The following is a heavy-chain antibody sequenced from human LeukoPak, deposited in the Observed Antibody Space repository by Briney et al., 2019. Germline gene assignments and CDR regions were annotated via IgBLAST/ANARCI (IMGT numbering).Heavy chain of an antibody. J-gene: IGHJ4*02. CDR3: ARGTKYYDFWSGYWIRGYFDY. D-gene: IGHD3-3*01. V-gene: IGHV4-34*01. CDR1: GGSFSGYY. Sequence: PSETLSLTCAVYGGSFSGYYWSWIRQPPGKGLEWIGEINHSGSTNYNPSLKSRVTISVDTSKNQFSLKLSSVTAADTAVYYCARGTKYYDFWSGYWIRGYFDYWGQGTLVTVSS. CDR2: INHSGST.